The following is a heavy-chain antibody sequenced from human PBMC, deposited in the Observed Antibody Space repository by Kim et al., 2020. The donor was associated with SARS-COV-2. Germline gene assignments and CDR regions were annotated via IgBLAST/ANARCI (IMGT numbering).Heavy chain of an antibody. V-gene: IGHV4-39*01. Sequence: SETLSLTCTVSGGSISSSSYYWGWIRQPPGKGLEWIGSIYYSGSTYYNPSLKSRVTISVDTSKNQFSLKLRSVTAADTAVYYCARVGDYGAKGSYWYFGLWGRGTLVTVSS. D-gene: IGHD4-17*01. CDR2: IYYSGST. J-gene: IGHJ2*01. CDR3: ARVGDYGAKGSYWYFGL. CDR1: GGSISSSSYY.